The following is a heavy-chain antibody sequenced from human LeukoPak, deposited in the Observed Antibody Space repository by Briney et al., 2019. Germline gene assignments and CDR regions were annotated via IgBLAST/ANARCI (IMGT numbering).Heavy chain of an antibody. CDR2: ISGSGGST. V-gene: IGHV3-23*01. J-gene: IGHJ4*02. CDR1: GYTFSSYA. D-gene: IGHD6-13*01. Sequence: GGSLRLSCAASGYTFSSYAMSWVRQAPGQGLEWVSAISGSGGSTYYADSVKGRFTISRDNSKNTLYLQMNSLRAEDTAVYYCANGIAAAVLPFDYWGQGTLVTVSS. CDR3: ANGIAAAVLPFDY.